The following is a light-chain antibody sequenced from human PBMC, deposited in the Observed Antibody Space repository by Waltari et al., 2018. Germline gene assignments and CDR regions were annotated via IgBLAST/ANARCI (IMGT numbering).Light chain of an antibody. V-gene: IGLV1-40*01. Sequence: QLLPGTAPILLSSCNTNRPSGVPDRFSGSKSGTSASLAITGLQAEDEGDYYCQSYDNSLSVSLFGGGTKLTGL. CDR2: CNT. CDR3: QSYDNSLSVSL. J-gene: IGLJ2*01.